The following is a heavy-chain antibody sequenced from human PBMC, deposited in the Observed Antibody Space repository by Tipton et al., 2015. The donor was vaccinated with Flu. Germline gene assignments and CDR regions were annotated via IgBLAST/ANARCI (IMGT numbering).Heavy chain of an antibody. J-gene: IGHJ3*02. CDR1: GASINNYY. CDR2: IYYSGNT. V-gene: IGHV4-59*01. Sequence: TLSPTCTVSGASINNYYWSWIRQPPGKGLEWIGYIYYSGNTNYNPSLKSRVTMSLDASKSHFSLKLSSVTAADTAMYYCSSYYIRAFDIWGQGTMVAVSS. D-gene: IGHD3-10*01. CDR3: SSYYIRAFDI.